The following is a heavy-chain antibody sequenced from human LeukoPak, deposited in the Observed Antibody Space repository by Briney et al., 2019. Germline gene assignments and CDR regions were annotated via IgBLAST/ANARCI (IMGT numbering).Heavy chain of an antibody. CDR2: INTNTGNP. Sequence: ASVKVSCKASGYTFTSYAMNWVRQAPGQGLEWMGWINTNTGNPTYAQGFTGRFVFSLDTSVSTAYLQISSLKAEDTAVYYCARGAFGVVIFYYYMDVWGKGTTVTVSS. V-gene: IGHV7-4-1*02. J-gene: IGHJ6*03. D-gene: IGHD3-3*01. CDR3: ARGAFGVVIFYYYMDV. CDR1: GYTFTSYA.